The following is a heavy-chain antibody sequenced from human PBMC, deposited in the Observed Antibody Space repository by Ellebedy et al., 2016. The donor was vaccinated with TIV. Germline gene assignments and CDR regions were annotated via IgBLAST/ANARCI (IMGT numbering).Heavy chain of an antibody. CDR2: IDDSGRT. J-gene: IGHJ6*02. Sequence: SETLSLXXKVSGGSISRNYWTWIRQPPGKGLEWIGCIDDSGRTNYNSSLKSRVTISVDTSKNQFSLKLTSLTAADTAVYYCARDRMYYYDSSGSYQYYGMDVWGQGTTVTVSS. CDR3: ARDRMYYYDSSGSYQYYGMDV. V-gene: IGHV4-59*01. CDR1: GGSISRNY. D-gene: IGHD3-22*01.